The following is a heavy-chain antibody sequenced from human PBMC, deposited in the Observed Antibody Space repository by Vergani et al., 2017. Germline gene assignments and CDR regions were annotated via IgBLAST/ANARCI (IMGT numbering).Heavy chain of an antibody. D-gene: IGHD1-26*01. CDR3: TSGISGSYREDY. V-gene: IGHV3-73*02. J-gene: IGHJ4*02. Sequence: EVQLVESGGGLVQPGGSLKLSCAASGFTFSGSAMHWVRQASGKGLEWVGRIRSKANSYATAYAASVKGRFTISRDDSKNTAYLQMNSLKTEDTAVYYCTSGISGSYREDYWGQGTLVTVSS. CDR1: GFTFSGSA. CDR2: IRSKANSYAT.